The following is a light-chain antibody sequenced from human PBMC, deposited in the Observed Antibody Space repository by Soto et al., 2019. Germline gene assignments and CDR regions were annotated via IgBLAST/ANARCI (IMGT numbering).Light chain of an antibody. CDR2: DVS. J-gene: IGLJ2*01. Sequence: QSALTQPASVSGSPGQSITISCTGTSSDVGGYNYVSWYQQHPGKAPKLMIYDVSNRPSGVSNRFSGSKSANTASLTISGRQAEDEADYYCSSYTSSSTLVVFGGGTTLTVL. V-gene: IGLV2-14*01. CDR3: SSYTSSSTLVV. CDR1: SSDVGGYNY.